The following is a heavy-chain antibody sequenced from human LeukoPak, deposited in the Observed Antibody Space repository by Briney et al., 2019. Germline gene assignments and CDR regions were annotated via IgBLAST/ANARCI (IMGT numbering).Heavy chain of an antibody. J-gene: IGHJ3*02. CDR1: GLTFSSYV. CDR2: YGNSGEIK. CDR3: AKDSWSGNGVYDPFDI. D-gene: IGHD2-8*01. V-gene: IGHV3-23*01. Sequence: GGSLRLSCAASGLTFSSYVMNWVRQAPGKGLEWVSSYGNSGEIKLYADSVKGRFTISRDNSKNTVYLQMDSLRGEDTATYYCAKDSWSGNGVYDPFDIWGQGTLVTVSS.